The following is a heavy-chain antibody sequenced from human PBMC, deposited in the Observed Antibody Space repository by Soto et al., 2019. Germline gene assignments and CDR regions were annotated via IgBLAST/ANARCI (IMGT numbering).Heavy chain of an antibody. Sequence: GGSLRLSCAASGFTFSSYAMSWVRQAPGKGLEWVSGISDSGGKTYYADSVKGRLTISRNNSKNTLYLQMNSLRVEDTAIYYCAEAVTIFGVGIDPWGQGTLVTVSS. CDR1: GFTFSSYA. D-gene: IGHD3-3*01. CDR3: AEAVTIFGVGIDP. CDR2: ISDSGGKT. J-gene: IGHJ5*02. V-gene: IGHV3-23*01.